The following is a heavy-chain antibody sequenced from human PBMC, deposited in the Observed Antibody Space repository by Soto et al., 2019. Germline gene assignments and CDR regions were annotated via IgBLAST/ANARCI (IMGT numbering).Heavy chain of an antibody. V-gene: IGHV3-23*01. CDR3: AKESGGSSSWNADY. CDR1: GFTFSSYA. J-gene: IGHJ4*02. D-gene: IGHD6-13*01. Sequence: GGSLRLSSAASGFTFSSYAMSWVRQAPGKGLEWVSNSGSGDSAYYADSVKGRFTIPRDNSKNTLYLQMNSLRAEDTAVYYCAKESGGSSSWNADYWGQGTLVTVSS. CDR2: NSGSGDSA.